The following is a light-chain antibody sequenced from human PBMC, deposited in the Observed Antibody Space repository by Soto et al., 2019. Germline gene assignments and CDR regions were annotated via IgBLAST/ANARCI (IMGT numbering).Light chain of an antibody. Sequence: IRLTQSPSSLSASVGDRVTITCRASQGISSYLAWYQQEPGKAPKLLIYAASTLQSGVPSRFSGSGSGTDFTLTISSLQPEDFATYYCQQLNSYPWTFGQGTKVEIK. CDR3: QQLNSYPWT. V-gene: IGKV1-9*01. J-gene: IGKJ1*01. CDR1: QGISSY. CDR2: AAS.